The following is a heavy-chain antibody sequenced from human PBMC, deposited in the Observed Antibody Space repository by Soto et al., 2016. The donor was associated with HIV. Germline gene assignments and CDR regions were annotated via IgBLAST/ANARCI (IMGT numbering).Heavy chain of an antibody. D-gene: IGHD3-3*01. V-gene: IGHV3-48*01. CDR2: ISTISSTI. CDR3: VRDGRPGMREWYFDY. CDR1: GFTFRNYN. J-gene: IGHJ4*02. Sequence: EVQLVESGGGLVQPGGSLRLSCAASGFTFRNYNMNWVRQAPGKGLEWVSYISTISSTIYYADSVKGRVTISRDNAKNSLYLEINSLRAEDTGVYYCVRDGRPGMREWYFDYVGQGTLVTVSS.